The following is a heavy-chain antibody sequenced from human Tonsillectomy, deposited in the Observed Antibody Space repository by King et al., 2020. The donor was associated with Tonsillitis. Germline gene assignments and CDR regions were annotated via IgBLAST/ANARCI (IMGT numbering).Heavy chain of an antibody. CDR2: ISYDGSNK. CDR1: GFTFSSYA. CDR3: AGDRAYGDYASNWFDP. D-gene: IGHD4-17*01. V-gene: IGHV3-30-3*01. J-gene: IGHJ5*02. Sequence: VQLVESGGGVVQPGRSLRLSCAASGFTFSSYAMHWVRQAPGKGLEWVAVISYDGSNKYYADSVKGRFTISRDNSKNTLYLQMNSLRAEDTAVYYCAGDRAYGDYASNWFDPWGQGTLVTVSS.